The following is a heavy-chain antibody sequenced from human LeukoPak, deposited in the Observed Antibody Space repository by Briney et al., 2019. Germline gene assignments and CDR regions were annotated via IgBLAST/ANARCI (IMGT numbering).Heavy chain of an antibody. CDR2: MSYGGSSQ. V-gene: IGHV3-30*19. Sequence: GGSLRLSCAASGFTFSSYGMHWVRQAPGKGLEWVAGMSYGGSSQHYADSVKGRFTISSDNSKNTVCLQMNTLRAEDTAMYYCARDSGTYSSGWPLYFDYWGQGTLVTVSS. J-gene: IGHJ4*02. D-gene: IGHD6-19*01. CDR1: GFTFSSYG. CDR3: ARDSGTYSSGWPLYFDY.